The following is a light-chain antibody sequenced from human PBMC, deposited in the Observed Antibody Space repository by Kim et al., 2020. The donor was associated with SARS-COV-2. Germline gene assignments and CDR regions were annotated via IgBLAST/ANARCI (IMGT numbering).Light chain of an antibody. CDR3: QSYDSSLSGYV. Sequence: RVTSSCTGRSSNVGGGYDVHWYHQLPGTAPTPLIYGNSNRPSGGPARFSGSKSGTSASPAITGLQAEDEADYYCQSYDSSLSGYVFGTGTKVTVL. J-gene: IGLJ1*01. CDR2: GNS. V-gene: IGLV1-40*01. CDR1: SSNVGGGYD.